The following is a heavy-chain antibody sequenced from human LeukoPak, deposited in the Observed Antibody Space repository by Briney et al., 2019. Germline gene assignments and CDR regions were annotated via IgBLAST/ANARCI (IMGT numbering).Heavy chain of an antibody. CDR2: IIPIFGTA. J-gene: IGHJ6*03. D-gene: IGHD1-26*01. CDR3: ARGEVGAAPLLYFYMDV. CDR1: GYTFTGYY. Sequence: GASVKVSCKASGYTFTGYYMHWVRQAPGQGLEWMGGIIPIFGTANYAQKFQGRVTITADESTSTAYMELSSLRSEDTAVYYCARGEVGAAPLLYFYMDVWGKGTTVTVSS. V-gene: IGHV1-69*13.